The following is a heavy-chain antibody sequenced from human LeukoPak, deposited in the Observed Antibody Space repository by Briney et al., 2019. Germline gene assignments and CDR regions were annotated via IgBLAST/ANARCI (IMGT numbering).Heavy chain of an antibody. V-gene: IGHV4-39*07. D-gene: IGHD2-8*02. Sequence: SETLSLTCTVSGGSISSSSYYWGWIRQPPGKGLEWIGSIYYSGSTYYNPSLKSRVTISVDTSKNQFSLKLSSVTAADTAVYYCARDSIGFCTGGVCYDAFDIWGQGTMVTVSS. J-gene: IGHJ3*02. CDR2: IYYSGST. CDR3: ARDSIGFCTGGVCYDAFDI. CDR1: GGSISSSSYY.